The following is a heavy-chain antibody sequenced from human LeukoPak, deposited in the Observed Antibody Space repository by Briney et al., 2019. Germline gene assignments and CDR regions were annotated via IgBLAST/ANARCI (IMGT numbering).Heavy chain of an antibody. V-gene: IGHV3-74*01. J-gene: IGHJ6*04. CDR3: AELGITMIGGV. CDR1: GFTFSSYW. Sequence: GGSLRLSCAASGFTFSSYWMHWVRQAPGQGLVWVSRINTDGTSTGYADSVKGRFTISRDNAKNSLYLQMNSLRAEDTAVYYCAELGITMIGGVWGKGTTVTISS. CDR2: INTDGTST. D-gene: IGHD3-10*02.